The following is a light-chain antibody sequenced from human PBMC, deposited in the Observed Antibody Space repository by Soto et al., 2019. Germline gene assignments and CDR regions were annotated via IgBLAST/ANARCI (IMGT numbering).Light chain of an antibody. CDR1: QSISSW. J-gene: IGKJ1*01. Sequence: IRMSQSPSTLSAYVGDRVTITCRASQSISSWLAWYQQKPGKAPKLLIYDASSLESGVPSRFSGSGSGTEFTLTISSLQPDDFATYYCQQYNIYSKTFGQRA. V-gene: IGKV1-5*01. CDR2: DAS. CDR3: QQYNIYSKT.